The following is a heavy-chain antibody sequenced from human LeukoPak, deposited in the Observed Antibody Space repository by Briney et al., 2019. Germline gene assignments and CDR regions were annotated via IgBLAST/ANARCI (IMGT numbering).Heavy chain of an antibody. CDR2: ISEGGST. CDR3: AKMNTGSYRAPYYLDC. CDR1: GFSFSNYA. J-gene: IGHJ4*02. D-gene: IGHD6-19*01. V-gene: IGHV3-23*01. Sequence: GGSLRLSCAASGFSFSNYAMTWVRQAPGKGLEWVSSISEGGSTYYADSVKGRLTISRDNSKNTLFLQMDGLRAEDTAVYYCAKMNTGSYRAPYYLDCWGQGTLVTVSS.